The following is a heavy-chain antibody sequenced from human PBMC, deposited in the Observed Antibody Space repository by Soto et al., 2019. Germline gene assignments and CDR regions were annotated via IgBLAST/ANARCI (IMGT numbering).Heavy chain of an antibody. CDR3: GRLSRGAAGGTY. V-gene: IGHV3-7*03. J-gene: IGHJ4*02. D-gene: IGHD6-13*01. Sequence: PGGSLRLSCAASGFSFSNYWMSWARQVPGKGLEWLAKIKQDGSEKNYVDSVRGRFTISRDNAKSSLYLQMDSLRADDTAVYFCGRLSRGAAGGTYWGQGTLVTVSS. CDR1: GFSFSNYW. CDR2: IKQDGSEK.